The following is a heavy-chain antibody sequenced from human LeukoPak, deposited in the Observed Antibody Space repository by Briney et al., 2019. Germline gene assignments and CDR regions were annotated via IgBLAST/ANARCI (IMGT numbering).Heavy chain of an antibody. Sequence: SETPSLTCTVSGGSISSSSYYWGWIRQPPGKGLEWIGSIYYSGSTYYNPSLKSRVTISVDTSKNQFSLKLSSVTAADTAVYYCAMDYDFFGYYFDYWGQGTLVTVSS. J-gene: IGHJ4*02. V-gene: IGHV4-39*05. CDR1: GGSISSSSYY. CDR3: AMDYDFFGYYFDY. CDR2: IYYSGST. D-gene: IGHD3-3*01.